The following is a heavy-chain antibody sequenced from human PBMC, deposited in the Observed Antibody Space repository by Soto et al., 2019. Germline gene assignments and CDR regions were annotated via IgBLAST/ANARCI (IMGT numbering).Heavy chain of an antibody. D-gene: IGHD3-10*01. J-gene: IGHJ5*02. CDR1: GGSISSSSYY. CDR2: IYYSGST. Sequence: SETLSLTCTVSGGSISSSSYYWGWIRQPPGKGLEWIGSIYYSGSTYYNPSLKSRVTISVDTSKNQFSLKLSSVTAADTAVYYCARHPPYYGSGSCFDPWGQGTLVTVSS. V-gene: IGHV4-39*01. CDR3: ARHPPYYGSGSCFDP.